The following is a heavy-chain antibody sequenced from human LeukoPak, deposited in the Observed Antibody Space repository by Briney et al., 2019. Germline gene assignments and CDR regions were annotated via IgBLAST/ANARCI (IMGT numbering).Heavy chain of an antibody. Sequence: SETLSLTCAVYGGSFRGYYWSWIRQPPGKGLEWIGEINHSGSTNYNPSLKSRVTISVDTSKNQFSLKLSSVTAADTAVYYCARDIYSGSLDYWGQGTLVTLSS. CDR1: GGSFRGYY. D-gene: IGHD1-26*01. CDR3: ARDIYSGSLDY. V-gene: IGHV4-34*01. J-gene: IGHJ4*02. CDR2: INHSGST.